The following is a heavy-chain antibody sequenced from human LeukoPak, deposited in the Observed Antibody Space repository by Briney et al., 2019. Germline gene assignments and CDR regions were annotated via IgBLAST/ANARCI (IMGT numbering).Heavy chain of an antibody. CDR1: GDSISSSY. CDR2: VHYTGKT. J-gene: IGHJ4*02. Sequence: SETLSLTCTVSGDSISSSYWSWIRQRPGKRLEWVGYVHYTGKTNYNPSLNNRATISVDMSKNQFSLTLTSVTLADTAVYYCARGYYDRSGSSNPFDSWGQGTLVTVSA. V-gene: IGHV4-59*01. D-gene: IGHD3-22*01. CDR3: ARGYYDRSGSSNPFDS.